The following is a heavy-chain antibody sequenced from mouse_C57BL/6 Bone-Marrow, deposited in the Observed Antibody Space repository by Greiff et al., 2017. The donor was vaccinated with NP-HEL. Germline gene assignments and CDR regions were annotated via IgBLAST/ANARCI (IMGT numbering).Heavy chain of an antibody. CDR3: ARPHYYGSSLYYFDY. D-gene: IGHD1-1*01. CDR1: GFTFSDYG. J-gene: IGHJ2*01. Sequence: EVKLMESGGGLVKPGGSLKLSCAASGFTFSDYGMHWVRQAPEKGLEWVAYISSGSSTIYYADTVKGRFTISRDNAKNTLFLQMTSLRSEDTAMYYCARPHYYGSSLYYFDYWGQGTTLTVSS. CDR2: ISSGSSTI. V-gene: IGHV5-17*01.